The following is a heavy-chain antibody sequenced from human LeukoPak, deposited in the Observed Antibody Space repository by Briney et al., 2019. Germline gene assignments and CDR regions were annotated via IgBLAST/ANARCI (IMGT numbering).Heavy chain of an antibody. V-gene: IGHV3-30*02. Sequence: GGSLRLSCAASGFTFSSYGMHWVRQAPGKGLEWVAFIRYDGSNKYYADSVKGRFTISRDNSKNTLYLQMNSLRAEDTAVYYCAKVGPDPDFWSLGYWGQGTLVTVSS. CDR2: IRYDGSNK. CDR1: GFTFSSYG. J-gene: IGHJ4*02. D-gene: IGHD3-3*01. CDR3: AKVGPDPDFWSLGY.